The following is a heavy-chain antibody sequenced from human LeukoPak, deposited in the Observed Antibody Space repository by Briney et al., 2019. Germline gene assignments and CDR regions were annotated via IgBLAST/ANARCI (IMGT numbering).Heavy chain of an antibody. D-gene: IGHD2-2*01. Sequence: GESLKISCKGSGYSFTSYWIGWVRQMPGKGLEWIGIIYPGDSDTRYSPSFQGQVTISAHKSISTAYLQWSSLKASDTAMYYCARRTYCSSTSCYDAFDIWGQGTMVTVSS. CDR2: IYPGDSDT. V-gene: IGHV5-51*01. CDR1: GYSFTSYW. J-gene: IGHJ3*02. CDR3: ARRTYCSSTSCYDAFDI.